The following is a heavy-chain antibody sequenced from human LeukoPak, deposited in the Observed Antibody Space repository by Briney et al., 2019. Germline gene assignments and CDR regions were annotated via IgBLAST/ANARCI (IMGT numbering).Heavy chain of an antibody. V-gene: IGHV3-30*18. J-gene: IGHJ6*02. CDR1: GFTFSSYG. Sequence: PGRSLRLSCAASGFTFSSYGMHWVRQAPGQGLEWVAVISYDGSNKYYADSVKGRFTISRDNSKNTLYLQMNSLRAEDTAVYYCAKDTSDLGGSYGMDVWGQGTTVTVSS. D-gene: IGHD5-12*01. CDR2: ISYDGSNK. CDR3: AKDTSDLGGSYGMDV.